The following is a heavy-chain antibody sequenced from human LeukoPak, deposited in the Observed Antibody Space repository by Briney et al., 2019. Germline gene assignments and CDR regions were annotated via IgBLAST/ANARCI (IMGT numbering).Heavy chain of an antibody. Sequence: RGPLRLTCAASGFTFSSYSMNWVRQAPGKGLEWVSSISSSSSYIYYADSVMGRFTFSRDNAKNSLYLQMNSLRAEDTAVYYCARVMWDIVVVPAATYYYYYMDVWGRGTTVTVPS. CDR3: ARVMWDIVVVPAATYYYYYMDV. J-gene: IGHJ6*03. V-gene: IGHV3-21*01. D-gene: IGHD2-2*01. CDR1: GFTFSSYS. CDR2: ISSSSSYI.